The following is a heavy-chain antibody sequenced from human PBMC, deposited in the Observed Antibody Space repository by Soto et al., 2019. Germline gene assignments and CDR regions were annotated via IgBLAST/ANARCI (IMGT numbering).Heavy chain of an antibody. CDR2: IYYSGST. CDR3: ASQQSYYYYGMDV. V-gene: IGHV4-31*03. D-gene: IGHD6-13*01. J-gene: IGHJ6*02. Sequence: QVQLQESGPGLVKPSQTLSLTCTVSGGSISGGGYYWSWIRQHPGKGLEWIGYIYYSGSTYYNPSLKSRVTISVDTSKNQFSLKLSSVTAADTAVYYCASQQSYYYYGMDVWGQGTTVTVSS. CDR1: GGSISGGGYY.